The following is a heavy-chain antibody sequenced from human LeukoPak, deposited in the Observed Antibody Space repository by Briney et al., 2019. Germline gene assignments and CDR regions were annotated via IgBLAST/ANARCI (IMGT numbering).Heavy chain of an antibody. V-gene: IGHV3-74*03. CDR2: INTDGSTT. CDR1: GFTFSSYW. J-gene: IGHJ4*02. D-gene: IGHD5-12*01. Sequence: GGSLRLSCAASGFTFSSYWMHWVRQAPGMGLVCVSRINTDGSTTTYADSVKGRFTISRDNAKNTLYLQMNSLRAEDTAVYYCARDHKEYSGYDPFDYWGQGTLVTVS. CDR3: ARDHKEYSGYDPFDY.